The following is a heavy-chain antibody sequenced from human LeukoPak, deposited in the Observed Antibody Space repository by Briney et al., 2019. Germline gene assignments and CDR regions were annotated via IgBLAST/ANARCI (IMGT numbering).Heavy chain of an antibody. J-gene: IGHJ4*02. V-gene: IGHV3-64D*09. Sequence: GGSLRLSCAASEFAFSSYWMHWVRQAPGKGLEYVSVINANGGSTYYADSVKARFTISRDNSKNTLDLQMSSLRPEDTAVYYCVKNRPLVFGVVDYWGQGTLVTVSS. CDR1: EFAFSSYW. CDR2: INANGGST. D-gene: IGHD3-3*01. CDR3: VKNRPLVFGVVDY.